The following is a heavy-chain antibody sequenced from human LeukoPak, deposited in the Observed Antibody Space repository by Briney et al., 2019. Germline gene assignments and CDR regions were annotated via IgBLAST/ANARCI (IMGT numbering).Heavy chain of an antibody. CDR2: ISYDGSNK. D-gene: IGHD3-22*01. Sequence: GGSLRLSCAASGFTFSSYAMHWVRQAPGKGLEWVAVISYDGSNKYYADSVRGRFTISRDNAKNTLYLQMNSLRAEDTALYYCAKDYYDSSGYLFDYWGQETLVIVSS. V-gene: IGHV3-30-3*01. CDR1: GFTFSSYA. J-gene: IGHJ4*02. CDR3: AKDYYDSSGYLFDY.